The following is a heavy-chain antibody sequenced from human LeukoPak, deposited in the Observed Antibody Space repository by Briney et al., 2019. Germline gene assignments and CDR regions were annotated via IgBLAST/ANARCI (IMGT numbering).Heavy chain of an antibody. Sequence: SGGSLRLSCAASGFTFSSYWMNWVRQAPGKGLEWVSSISSSSSYIYYADSVKGRFTISRDNAKNSLYLQMNSLRAEDTAVYYCAREVYSSEAFDIWGQGTMVTVSS. J-gene: IGHJ3*02. CDR1: GFTFSSYW. CDR3: AREVYSSEAFDI. D-gene: IGHD1-26*01. CDR2: ISSSSSYI. V-gene: IGHV3-21*01.